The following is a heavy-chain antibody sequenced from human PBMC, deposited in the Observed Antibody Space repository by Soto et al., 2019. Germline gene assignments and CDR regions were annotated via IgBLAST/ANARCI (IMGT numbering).Heavy chain of an antibody. V-gene: IGHV4-39*01. J-gene: IGHJ4*02. CDR1: GGSISSSSYY. CDR2: IYYSGST. Sequence: QLQLQESGPGLVKPSETLSLTCTVSGGSISSSSYYWGWIRQPPGKGLEWIGSIYYSGSTYYNPSLNRRVTISVDTSKTQSSLQLSSVTAADPAVYYCASHTPAISISDHWGQGTLVTVSS. D-gene: IGHD2-15*01. CDR3: ASHTPAISISDH.